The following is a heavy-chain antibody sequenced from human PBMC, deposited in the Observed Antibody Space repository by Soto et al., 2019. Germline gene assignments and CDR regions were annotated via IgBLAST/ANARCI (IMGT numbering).Heavy chain of an antibody. D-gene: IGHD3-9*01. CDR1: GDSVSSSSAA. CDR2: TYYRSKWYN. V-gene: IGHV6-1*01. Sequence: SQTLSLTCAISGDSVSSSSAAWNWIRQSPSRGLEWLGRTYYRSKWYNDYAVSVKSRITINPDTSKNQFSLQLNSVTPEDTAVYYCARELIMGDILTGYYEPFDYWGQGTLVTVSS. J-gene: IGHJ4*02. CDR3: ARELIMGDILTGYYEPFDY.